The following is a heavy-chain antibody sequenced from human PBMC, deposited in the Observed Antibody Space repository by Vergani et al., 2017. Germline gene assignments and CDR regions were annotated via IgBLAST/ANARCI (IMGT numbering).Heavy chain of an antibody. D-gene: IGHD5-18*01. J-gene: IGHJ6*02. CDR1: GYSISSGYY. CDR3: AGRRIQLERYYYYYGMDV. V-gene: IGHV4-38-2*01. CDR2: IYHSGST. Sequence: QVQLQESGPGLVKPSETLSLTCAVSGYSISSGYYWGWIRQPPGKGLEWIGSIYHSGSTYYNPSLKSRVTISVDTSKNQFSLKLSSVTAADTAVYYCAGRRIQLERYYYYYGMDVWGQGTTVTVSS.